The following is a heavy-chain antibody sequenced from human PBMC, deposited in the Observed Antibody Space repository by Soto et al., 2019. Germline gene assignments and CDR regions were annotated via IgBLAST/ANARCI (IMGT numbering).Heavy chain of an antibody. CDR1: GFSIISSSYY. CDR2: INHSGST. V-gene: IGHV4-39*07. D-gene: IGHD6-6*01. J-gene: IGHJ4*02. CDR3: ASRRGIAARRDY. Sequence: LETLSLTCTVSGFSIISSSYYWSWIRKPPGKGLEWIGEINHSGSTNYNPSLKSRVTISVDTSKNQFSLKLSSVTAADTAVYYCASRRGIAARRDYWGQGTLVTVSS.